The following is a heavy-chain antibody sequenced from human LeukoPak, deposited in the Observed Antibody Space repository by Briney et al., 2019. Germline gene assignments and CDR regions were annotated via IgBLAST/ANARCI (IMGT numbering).Heavy chain of an antibody. CDR1: GFTFSNYA. J-gene: IGHJ4*02. CDR2: ITDSGRKT. V-gene: IGHV3-23*01. CDR3: AKITKATTPNY. Sequence: GRSLRLSCTASGFTFSNYAMNWVRQASGKGLEWVSGITDSGRKTYYADSVKGRFSISRDNSRNTVYLQMSDLRAEDTAVYYCAKITKATTPNYWGQGTLATVSS. D-gene: IGHD3-10*01.